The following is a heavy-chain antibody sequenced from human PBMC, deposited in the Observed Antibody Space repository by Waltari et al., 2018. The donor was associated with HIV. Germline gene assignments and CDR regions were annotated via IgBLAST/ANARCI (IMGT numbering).Heavy chain of an antibody. CDR1: GGSISVYY. J-gene: IGHJ6*02. CDR2: IHYSGRS. CDR3: ARGHYYDGSGAYYYYGMDV. V-gene: IGHV4-59*01. D-gene: IGHD3-22*01. Sequence: QVQLRESGPGLVKPSETLSLTCTVSGGSISVYYWSWIRQPPGKGLEGIGYIHYSGRSDYRPSLKSRGTISVDTSKNQFSLKLRSVTAADTAVYYCARGHYYDGSGAYYYYGMDVWGQGTTVTVS.